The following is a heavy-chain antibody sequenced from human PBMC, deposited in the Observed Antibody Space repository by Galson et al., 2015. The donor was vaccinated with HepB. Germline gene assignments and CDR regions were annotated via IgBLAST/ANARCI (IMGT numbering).Heavy chain of an antibody. CDR3: TTLTSYYYDSSGYYYGREGFDY. D-gene: IGHD3-22*01. J-gene: IGHJ4*02. Sequence: SLRLSCAASGFTFSNAWMSWVRQAPGKGLEWVGRIKSKTDGGTTDYAAPVKGRFTISRDDSKNTLYLQMNSLKTEDTAVYYCTTLTSYYYDSSGYYYGREGFDYWGQGTLVTVSS. CDR1: GFTFSNAW. CDR2: IKSKTDGGTT. V-gene: IGHV3-15*01.